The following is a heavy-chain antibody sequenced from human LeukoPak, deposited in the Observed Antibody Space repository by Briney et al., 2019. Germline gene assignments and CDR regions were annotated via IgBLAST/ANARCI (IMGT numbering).Heavy chain of an antibody. J-gene: IGHJ5*02. V-gene: IGHV1-69*05. Sequence: SVNVSCKASGGTFSSYAISWVRQAPGQGREWMGGIIPIFGTANYAQKFQGRVTITTDESTSTAYMELSSLRSEDTAVYYCARTYYDSSGYTNWFDPWGQGTLVTVSS. D-gene: IGHD3-22*01. CDR1: GGTFSSYA. CDR3: ARTYYDSSGYTNWFDP. CDR2: IIPIFGTA.